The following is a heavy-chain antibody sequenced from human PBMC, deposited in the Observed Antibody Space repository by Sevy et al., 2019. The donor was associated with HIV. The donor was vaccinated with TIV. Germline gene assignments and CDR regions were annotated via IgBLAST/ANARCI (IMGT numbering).Heavy chain of an antibody. D-gene: IGHD3-22*01. V-gene: IGHV4-31*03. CDR1: GGSISSGGYY. J-gene: IGHJ4*02. CDR3: ATTYYYDSNGHSDY. Sequence: SETLSLTCTVSGGSISSGGYYWSWIRQYPGKGLGWIGYIYYSGNTYYNPSLKSRVTISVDTSKNQFSLKLSSVTAADTAVYYCATTYYYDSNGHSDYWGQGTLVTVSS. CDR2: IYYSGNT.